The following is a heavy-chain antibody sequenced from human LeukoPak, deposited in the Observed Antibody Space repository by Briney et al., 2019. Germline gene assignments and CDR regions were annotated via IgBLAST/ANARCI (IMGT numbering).Heavy chain of an antibody. D-gene: IGHD2-15*01. CDR1: GYSFIDYW. V-gene: IGHV5-51*01. CDR2: IYPDDSET. CDR3: ARQAPYCSGGSCPRVPFDY. Sequence: GESLQISCKASGYSFIDYWIGWVRHMPGKGLEWMAIIYPDDSETRYSPSLQGQVTISADKSISTAYLQWSSLKASDTAMYYCARQAPYCSGGSCPRVPFDYWGQGTLVTVSS. J-gene: IGHJ4*02.